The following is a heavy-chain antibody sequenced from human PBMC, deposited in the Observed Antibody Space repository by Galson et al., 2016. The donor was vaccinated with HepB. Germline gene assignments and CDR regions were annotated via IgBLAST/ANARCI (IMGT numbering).Heavy chain of an antibody. V-gene: IGHV5-51*01. J-gene: IGHJ4*02. Sequence: QSGAEVKKPGESLRISCKGSGYDSPTFWLGWVRQLPGQGLEWMGIIYPEDSDTRYSPSLQGQVTISADTSINTAYLQWDSLKASDSGIYYCARPKPGDGYNWAYWGQGTTVTVSS. CDR2: IYPEDSDT. CDR3: ARPKPGDGYNWAY. CDR1: GYDSPTFW. D-gene: IGHD5-24*01.